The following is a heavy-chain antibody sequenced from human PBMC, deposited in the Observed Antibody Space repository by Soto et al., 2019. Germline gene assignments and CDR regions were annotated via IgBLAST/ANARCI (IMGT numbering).Heavy chain of an antibody. CDR1: GYSFTTFW. V-gene: IGHV5-51*01. D-gene: IGHD6-13*01. Sequence: GESLKISCKGSGYSFTTFWITWVRQMPGKGNEWRGRIYPGDHETRYSPSFHGKVTISADRSINTAYMQWNSLEASDTAFYFCARSPRSSPYFDYWGQGALVTVSS. CDR3: ARSPRSSPYFDY. CDR2: IYPGDHET. J-gene: IGHJ4*02.